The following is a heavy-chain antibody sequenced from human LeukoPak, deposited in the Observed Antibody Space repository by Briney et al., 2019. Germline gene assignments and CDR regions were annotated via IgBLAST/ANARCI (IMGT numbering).Heavy chain of an antibody. CDR2: INPSGGST. V-gene: IGHV1-46*01. Sequence: ASVKVSCKASGYTFTSYYMHWVRQAPGQGLGWMGIINPSGGSTSYAQKFQGRVTMTRDMSTSTVYMELSSLRSEDTAVYYCARAGLWDYSDSSGYHNGAFDIWGQGTMVTVSS. J-gene: IGHJ3*02. D-gene: IGHD3-22*01. CDR1: GYTFTSYY. CDR3: ARAGLWDYSDSSGYHNGAFDI.